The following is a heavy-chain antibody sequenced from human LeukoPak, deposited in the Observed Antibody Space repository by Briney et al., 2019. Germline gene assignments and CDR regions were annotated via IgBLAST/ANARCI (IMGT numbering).Heavy chain of an antibody. CDR2: INTNSGGT. CDR3: ACSGEAFVI. J-gene: IGHJ3*02. CDR1: GYTFIDYY. Sequence: GSVRVSCTASGYTFIDYYMNWVRQAPGQGLEWMGWINTNSGGTNYAQTFQGRVTMTRDNSKSTAYMEMSRLRAEDTAVYYCACSGEAFVISGQGTIVSVSS. V-gene: IGHV1-2*02. D-gene: IGHD1-1*01.